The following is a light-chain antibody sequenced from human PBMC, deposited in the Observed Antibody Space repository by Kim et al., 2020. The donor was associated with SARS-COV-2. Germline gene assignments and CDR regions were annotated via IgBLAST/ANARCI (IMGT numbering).Light chain of an antibody. CDR3: QSYDSSLSGVV. CDR2: RNS. CDR1: SSNIGAGYD. J-gene: IGLJ2*01. V-gene: IGLV1-40*01. Sequence: QSVLTQPPSMSGAPGQRVAISCIGSSSNIGAGYDVHWYQQLPGTAPKLLIYRNSNRPSGVPDRFSGSKSGTSASLAITGLQADDEADYYCQSYDSSLSGVVFGGGTKLTVL.